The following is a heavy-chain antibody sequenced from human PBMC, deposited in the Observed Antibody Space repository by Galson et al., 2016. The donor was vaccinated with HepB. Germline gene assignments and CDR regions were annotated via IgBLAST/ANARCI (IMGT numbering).Heavy chain of an antibody. J-gene: IGHJ5*02. Sequence: SETLSLTCTVSGGPVRSYYWNWIRQPPGKGLEWIGNAYYSGSTNYNVSLRSRVIISVDTSNNEVSLRLTSVTAADSAVYYCARHGHGFRGNWFDPWGQGTLVTVSS. CDR3: ARHGHGFRGNWFDP. CDR1: GGPVRSYY. CDR2: AYYSGST. D-gene: IGHD3-10*01. V-gene: IGHV4-59*08.